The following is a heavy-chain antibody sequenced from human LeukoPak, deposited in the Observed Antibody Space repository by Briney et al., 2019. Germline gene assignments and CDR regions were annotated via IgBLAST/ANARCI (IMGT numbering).Heavy chain of an antibody. J-gene: IGHJ4*02. CDR2: ISGSGGST. D-gene: IGHD3-10*01. CDR1: GFTFSSYA. V-gene: IGHV3-23*01. CDR3: ATGSGSYYPGLCLDY. Sequence: GGSLRLSCAASGFTFSSYAMSWVRQAPGKGLEWVSAISGSGGSTYYADPVKGRFTISRDNSKNTLYLQMNSLRAEDTAVYYCATGSGSYYPGLCLDYWGQGTLVTVYS.